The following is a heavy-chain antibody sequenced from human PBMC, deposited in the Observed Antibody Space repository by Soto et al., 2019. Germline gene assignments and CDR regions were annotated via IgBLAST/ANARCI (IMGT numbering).Heavy chain of an antibody. V-gene: IGHV1-2*04. D-gene: IGHD6-6*01. Sequence: ASVKVSCKASGYTFTGYHMHWVRQAPGQGLEWMGWINPNSGGTNYAQKFQGWVTMTRDTSISTAYMELSRLRSDDTAVYYCARDRSSSANYYYYYMDVWGKGTTVTVSS. CDR3: ARDRSSSANYYYYYMDV. J-gene: IGHJ6*03. CDR1: GYTFTGYH. CDR2: INPNSGGT.